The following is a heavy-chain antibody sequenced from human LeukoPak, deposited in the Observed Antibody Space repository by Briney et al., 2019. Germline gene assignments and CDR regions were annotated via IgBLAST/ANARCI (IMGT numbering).Heavy chain of an antibody. CDR3: ARDRNSQWLVQGDYYYYMDV. V-gene: IGHV1-69*10. Sequence: SVKVSCKASGGTFSSYAISWVRQAPGQGLEWMGGIIPILGIANYAQKFQGRVTMTRDTSTSTVYMELSSLRSEDTAVYYCARDRNSQWLVQGDYYYYMDVWGKGTTVTVSS. D-gene: IGHD6-19*01. J-gene: IGHJ6*03. CDR1: GGTFSSYA. CDR2: IIPILGIA.